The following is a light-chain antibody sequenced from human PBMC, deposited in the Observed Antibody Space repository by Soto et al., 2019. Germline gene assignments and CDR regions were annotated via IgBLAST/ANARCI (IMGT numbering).Light chain of an antibody. J-gene: IGKJ1*01. CDR2: KAS. CDR3: QQYSDNSWT. Sequence: DIQMSQSPSTLSASVGDRVTITCRASQSISSWLAWYQQKPGKAPKLLIYKASSLESGVPSRFSGSGSGTEFTLTISSLQPDDFATYYCQQYSDNSWTFGQGTKVDI. CDR1: QSISSW. V-gene: IGKV1-5*03.